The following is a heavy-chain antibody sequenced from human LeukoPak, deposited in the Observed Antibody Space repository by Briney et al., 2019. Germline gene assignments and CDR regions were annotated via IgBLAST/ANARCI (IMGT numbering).Heavy chain of an antibody. CDR3: ARAYGSGSYYRDY. Sequence: GGSLRLSCAASGFTFSSYSMNWVRQAPGKGLEWVSYISSSSSTIYYADSVKGRFTISRDNSKNTLYLQMNSLRAEDTAVYYCARAYGSGSYYRDYWGQGTLVTVSS. V-gene: IGHV3-48*01. CDR1: GFTFSSYS. D-gene: IGHD3-10*01. J-gene: IGHJ4*02. CDR2: ISSSSSTI.